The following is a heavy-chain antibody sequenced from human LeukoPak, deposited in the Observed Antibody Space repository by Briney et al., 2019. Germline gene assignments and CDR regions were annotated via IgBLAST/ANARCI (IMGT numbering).Heavy chain of an antibody. D-gene: IGHD1-26*01. Sequence: GGSLRLSCAASGFTFSSYWMSWVRQAPGKGLEWVANIKQDGSEKYYVDSVKGRFTISRDNSKNTLYLQMNSLRAEDTAVYYCAKGGSGSYFWGQGTLVTVSS. CDR1: GFTFSSYW. V-gene: IGHV3-7*01. CDR2: IKQDGSEK. CDR3: AKGGSGSYF. J-gene: IGHJ4*02.